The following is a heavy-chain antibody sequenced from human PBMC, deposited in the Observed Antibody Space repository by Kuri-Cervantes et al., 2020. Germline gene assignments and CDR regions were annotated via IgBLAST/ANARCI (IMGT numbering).Heavy chain of an antibody. J-gene: IGHJ5*02. D-gene: IGHD6-13*01. CDR2: ISYDGSNK. CDR3: ARDLTSSSWPNWFDP. CDR1: GFTFSSYG. Sequence: LSLTCAASGFTFSSYGMHGVRQAPGKGLEWVAVISYDGSNKYYVDSVKCRFTISRDNSKNTLYLQMSSLRAEDTAVYYCARDLTSSSWPNWFDPWGQGTLVTVSS. V-gene: IGHV3-30*03.